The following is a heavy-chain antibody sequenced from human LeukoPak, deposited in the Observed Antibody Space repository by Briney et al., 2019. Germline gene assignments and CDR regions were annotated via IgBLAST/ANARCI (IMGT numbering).Heavy chain of an antibody. CDR3: AKDVRVGGGGMDV. V-gene: IGHV3-23*01. D-gene: IGHD1-26*01. J-gene: IGHJ6*02. Sequence: GGSLRLSCAASGFTFSNYAMNWVRQAPGHGLEWVSLISGSGVNTYYADSVKGRFTISRDTSKNTVSLQMNSLKGEDTAVYYCAKDVRVGGGGMDVWGQGTPVTVSS. CDR2: ISGSGVNT. CDR1: GFTFSNYA.